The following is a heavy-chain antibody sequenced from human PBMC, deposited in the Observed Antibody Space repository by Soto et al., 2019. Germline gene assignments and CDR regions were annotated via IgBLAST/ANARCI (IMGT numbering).Heavy chain of an antibody. Sequence: QVQLVQSGGEVKKPGASVKVSCKTSGYSFTTYGISWVRQAPGHGLEWMGWISGYNGNTNYAQKFQGRVTMTTDTSTCTAYMELRSLRSDDTAVYYCAREGPAPYYYYGMDVWGQGSTVAVSS. CDR1: GYSFTTYG. J-gene: IGHJ6*02. CDR3: AREGPAPYYYYGMDV. CDR2: ISGYNGNT. V-gene: IGHV1-18*01.